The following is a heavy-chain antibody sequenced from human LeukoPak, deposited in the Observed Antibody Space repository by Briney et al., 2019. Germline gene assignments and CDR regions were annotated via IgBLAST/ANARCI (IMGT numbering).Heavy chain of an antibody. D-gene: IGHD3-22*01. CDR3: TRSPDYYDSSGYYMDV. J-gene: IGHJ6*03. V-gene: IGHV3-73*01. Sequence: GGSLRLSCAASGFTFSSYAMSWVRQASGKGLEWVGRIRSKANSYATAYAASVKGRFTISRDDSKNTAYLQMNSLKTEDTAVYYCTRSPDYYDSSGYYMDVWGKGTTVTISS. CDR1: GFTFSSYA. CDR2: IRSKANSYAT.